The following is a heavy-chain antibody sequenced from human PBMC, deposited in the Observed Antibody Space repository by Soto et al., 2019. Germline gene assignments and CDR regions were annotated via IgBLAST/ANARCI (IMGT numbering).Heavy chain of an antibody. CDR3: TRHNFLSGSGFDP. V-gene: IGHV3-15*07. D-gene: IGHD3-3*01. CDR2: IRSNSDGGRT. Sequence: GGSLRLSCAASGFSFSNAWMIWVRQAPGKGLEWVGRIRSNSDGGRTDYAAPVRGRISISRDDSKNTLYLPMKSLQPEDTAVYYCTRHNFLSGSGFDPWGQGTLVTVSS. CDR1: GFSFSNAW. J-gene: IGHJ5*02.